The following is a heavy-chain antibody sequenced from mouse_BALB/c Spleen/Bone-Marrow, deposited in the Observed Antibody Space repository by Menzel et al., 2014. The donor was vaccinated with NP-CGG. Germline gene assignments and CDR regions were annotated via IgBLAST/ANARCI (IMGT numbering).Heavy chain of an antibody. CDR1: GYTFTSYW. J-gene: IGHJ4*01. CDR3: TRERNYYGYVGAMDY. D-gene: IGHD1-2*01. CDR2: IYPGSGST. Sequence: LQQSGSELVRPGASVKLSCKASGYTFTSYWMHWVKQRHGQGLEWIGNIYPGSGSTNYDEKFKSKGTLTVDTSSSTAYMHLSSLTSEDSAVYYCTRERNYYGYVGAMDYWGQGTSVTVSS. V-gene: IGHV1S22*01.